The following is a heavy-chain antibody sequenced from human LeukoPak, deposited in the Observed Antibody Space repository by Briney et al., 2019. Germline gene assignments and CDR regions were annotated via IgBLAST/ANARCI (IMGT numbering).Heavy chain of an antibody. V-gene: IGHV4-59*08. J-gene: IGHJ3*02. CDR3: ARHRQYDTDAFDI. D-gene: IGHD3-22*01. Sequence: PSETLSLKCTLVGAASSSYNWSWIRQPPGKGLEWIGYISYSGDTNYNPSLKSRVTISVDTSKNQFSLKLSSVTAADTAVYYCARHRQYDTDAFDIWGQGTMVTVSS. CDR2: ISYSGDT. CDR1: GAASSSYN.